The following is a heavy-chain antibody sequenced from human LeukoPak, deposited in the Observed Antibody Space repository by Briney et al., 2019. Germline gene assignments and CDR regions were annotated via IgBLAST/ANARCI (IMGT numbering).Heavy chain of an antibody. CDR2: IYYSGST. CDR3: ARSIPRVSFDY. CDR1: GGSISSGDYY. V-gene: IGHV4-30-4*01. J-gene: IGHJ4*02. Sequence: SETLSLTCTVSGGSISSGDYYWSWIRQPPGKGLDWIGYIYYSGSTYYSPSLKSRVTISVDTSKNQFSLKLSSVTAADTAVYYCARSIPRVSFDYWGQGTLDTVSS. D-gene: IGHD2-21*01.